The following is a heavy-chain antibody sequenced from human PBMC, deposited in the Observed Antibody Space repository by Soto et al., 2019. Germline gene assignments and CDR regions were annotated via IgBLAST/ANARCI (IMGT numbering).Heavy chain of an antibody. V-gene: IGHV4-34*01. Sequence: SETLSLTCAVYGGSFSGYYWSWIRQPPGKGLEWIGEINHSGSTNYNPSLKSRVTISVDTSKNQFSLKLSSVTAADTAVCYCARRAARPRIPLRISNWFDPWGQGTLVTVSS. J-gene: IGHJ5*02. CDR1: GGSFSGYY. D-gene: IGHD6-6*01. CDR3: ARRAARPRIPLRISNWFDP. CDR2: INHSGST.